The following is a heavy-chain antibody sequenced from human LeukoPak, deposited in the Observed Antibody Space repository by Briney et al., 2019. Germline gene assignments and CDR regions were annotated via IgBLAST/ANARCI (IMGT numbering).Heavy chain of an antibody. Sequence: SQTLSLTCAISGDSVSSNSAACNWIRQSPSRGLELLGRTYYRSKWYNDYAVSVKSRITINPDTSKNQFSLQLKSVTPEDTAIYYCARGYGYYFDYWGQGTLVTVSS. D-gene: IGHD5-18*01. CDR2: TYYRSKWYN. CDR1: GDSVSSNSAA. V-gene: IGHV6-1*01. J-gene: IGHJ4*02. CDR3: ARGYGYYFDY.